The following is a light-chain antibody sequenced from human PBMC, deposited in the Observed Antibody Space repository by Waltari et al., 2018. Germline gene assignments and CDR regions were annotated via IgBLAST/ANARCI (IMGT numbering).Light chain of an antibody. V-gene: IGKV3-20*01. Sequence: DIVLTQSPGTLSLSPGERATLPCRASPSVSRALAWYQQKPGQAPRLLIYAASTRATGVPDRFSGSGSGTDFSLTISRLDPEDFAVYYCQHYVNLPVTFGQGTKVEI. CDR1: PSVSRA. CDR2: AAS. CDR3: QHYVNLPVT. J-gene: IGKJ1*01.